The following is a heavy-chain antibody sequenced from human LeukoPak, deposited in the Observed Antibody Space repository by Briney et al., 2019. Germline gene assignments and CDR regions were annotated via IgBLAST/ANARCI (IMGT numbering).Heavy chain of an antibody. CDR1: GGSFSSGSYY. J-gene: IGHJ5*02. V-gene: IGHV4-61*01. CDR2: IYYSGST. D-gene: IGHD2-2*01. CDR3: ASYVVVPAAMLSLFDP. Sequence: SETLSLTCTVSGGSFSSGSYYWSWIRQPPGKGLEWIGYIYYSGSTNYDPSLKSRVTISVDTSKNQFSLKLSSVTAADTAVYYCASYVVVPAAMLSLFDPWGQGTLVTVSS.